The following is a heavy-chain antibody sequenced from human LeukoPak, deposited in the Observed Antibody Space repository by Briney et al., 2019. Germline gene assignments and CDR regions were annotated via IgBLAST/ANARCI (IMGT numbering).Heavy chain of an antibody. D-gene: IGHD4-17*01. V-gene: IGHV3-23*01. J-gene: IGHJ4*02. CDR1: GFTFSSYA. Sequence: QPGGSLRLSCAASGFTFSSYAMSWVRQAPGKGLEWVSAIGGSGGSTYYADSVKGRFTISRDNSKNTLFLQMNSLRAEDTAVYYCAKAYSVDYWSPFDYWGQGTLVTVSS. CDR2: IGGSGGST. CDR3: AKAYSVDYWSPFDY.